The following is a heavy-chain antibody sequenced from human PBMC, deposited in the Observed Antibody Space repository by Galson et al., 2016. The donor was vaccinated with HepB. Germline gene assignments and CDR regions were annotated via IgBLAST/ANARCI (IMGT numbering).Heavy chain of an antibody. D-gene: IGHD5-12*01. CDR1: GGSISSGDYY. CDR3: SRDKGWGSGHGALDI. V-gene: IGHV4-30-4*01. J-gene: IGHJ3*02. Sequence: TLSLTCTVSGGSISSGDYYWSWIRQSPGKGLEWIGYIYYRGSTYSNPSLKSRVYISVDTSKNQFSLNLSSVTAADTAVYYCSRDKGWGSGHGALDIWGQGTMVIVSS. CDR2: IYYRGST.